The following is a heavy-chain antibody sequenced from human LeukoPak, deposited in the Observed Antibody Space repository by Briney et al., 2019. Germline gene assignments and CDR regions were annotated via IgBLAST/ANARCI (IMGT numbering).Heavy chain of an antibody. J-gene: IGHJ4*02. Sequence: PSETLSLTCTGSVGSISSYYWSWIRQPAGKGLEWIGRIYTSGSTNYNPSLKSRVTMSVDTSKNQFFMNLSSVTDADTAVYYCARGITMVRGASNDYFDYWGQGTLVTVSS. D-gene: IGHD3-10*01. CDR1: VGSISSYY. V-gene: IGHV4-4*07. CDR3: ARGITMVRGASNDYFDY. CDR2: IYTSGST.